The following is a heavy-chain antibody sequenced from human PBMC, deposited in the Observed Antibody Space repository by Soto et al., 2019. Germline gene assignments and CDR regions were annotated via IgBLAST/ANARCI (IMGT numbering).Heavy chain of an antibody. CDR3: ARDWGTYYYDTRRLWCFDY. Sequence: GASVKVSCKASGYTFTSYGISWVRQAPGQGLEWMGWISAYNGNTNYAQKLQGRVTMTTDTSTSTAYMELWSLRSDDTAVYYCARDWGTYYYDTRRLWCFDYWGQGTLVTVSS. D-gene: IGHD3-22*01. V-gene: IGHV1-18*01. CDR2: ISAYNGNT. J-gene: IGHJ4*02. CDR1: GYTFTSYG.